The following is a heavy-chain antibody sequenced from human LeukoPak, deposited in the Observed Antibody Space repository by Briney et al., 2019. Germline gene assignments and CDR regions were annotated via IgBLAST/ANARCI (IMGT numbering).Heavy chain of an antibody. V-gene: IGHV3-74*01. CDR1: GFAFSHHY. CDR3: ARDLNYNFDC. J-gene: IGHJ4*02. D-gene: IGHD5-24*01. CDR2: IDNDGGT. Sequence: GGSLRLSCAASGFAFSHHYMRWVRQVPGKGLVWVSRIDNDGGTGYADSVKGRFTISRDNAKNTLYLQMNSLRAEDTAVYFCARDLNYNFDCWGQGTLVTVSS.